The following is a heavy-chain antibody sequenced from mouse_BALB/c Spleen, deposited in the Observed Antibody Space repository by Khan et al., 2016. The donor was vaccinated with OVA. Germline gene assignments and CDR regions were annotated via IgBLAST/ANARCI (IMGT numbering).Heavy chain of an antibody. CDR1: GFDFSSYW. Sequence: EVQLLESGGGLVQPGGSLKLSCSASGFDFSSYWMSWVRQAPGKGLEWIGEINQDSSTINYTPSLKDIFIISRDNAKNTLYLQMSKMRSEDTDLYYCARPNWGLFDCWGQGATLAVSS. CDR3: ARPNWGLFDC. CDR2: INQDSSTI. V-gene: IGHV4-1*02. D-gene: IGHD4-1*01. J-gene: IGHJ2*01.